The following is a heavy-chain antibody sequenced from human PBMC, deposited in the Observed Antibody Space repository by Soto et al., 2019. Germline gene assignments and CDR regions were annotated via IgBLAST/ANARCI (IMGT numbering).Heavy chain of an antibody. J-gene: IGHJ4*02. CDR1: GDSVSGGGYY. Sequence: QVQLQESGPGLVKPSETLSLICTVSGDSVSGGGYYWTWIRQPPGKGLEWIGYISFTGDTTYNPSLRSRVTIAMHTSKNQFSLKLTSATAADTALYYCSRGGHYYHGMIWGPGTLVTVSS. CDR3: SRGGHYYHGMI. V-gene: IGHV4-61*08. D-gene: IGHD3-10*01. CDR2: ISFTGDT.